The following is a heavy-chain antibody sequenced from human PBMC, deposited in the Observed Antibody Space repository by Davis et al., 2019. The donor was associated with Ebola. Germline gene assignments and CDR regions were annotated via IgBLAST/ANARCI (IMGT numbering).Heavy chain of an antibody. CDR3: ARGPDWFDP. V-gene: IGHV4-34*01. J-gene: IGHJ5*02. Sequence: GSLRLSCAVSGGSISSGGYSWSWIRQPPGKGLEWIGEINHSGSTNYNPSLKSRVTISVDTSKNQFSLKLSSVTAADTAVYYCARGPDWFDPWGQGTLVTVSS. CDR2: INHSGST. CDR1: GGSISSGGYS.